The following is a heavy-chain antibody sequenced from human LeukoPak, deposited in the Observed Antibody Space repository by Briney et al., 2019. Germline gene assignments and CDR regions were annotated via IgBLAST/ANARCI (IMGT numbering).Heavy chain of an antibody. CDR3: ARGGYSSSWFDY. CDR1: GFAFSSYS. J-gene: IGHJ4*02. CDR2: ISSTSSTI. D-gene: IGHD6-13*01. V-gene: IGHV3-48*02. Sequence: GGSLRLSCAVSGFAFSSYSMKWVRQAPGKGLEWVSYISSTSSTIYYADSVKGRFTISRDNAKNSLYLQMNSLRDEDTAVYYCARGGYSSSWFDYWGQGTLVTVSS.